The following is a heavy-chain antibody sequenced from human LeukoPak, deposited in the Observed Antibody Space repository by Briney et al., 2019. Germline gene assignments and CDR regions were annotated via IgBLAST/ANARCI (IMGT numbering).Heavy chain of an antibody. CDR3: ARESWSDSVAFDI. Sequence: GSLRLSCSASGFNFISYAMRWVRQAPGEGLEWVGLISYGGIDKSYADSVKGRFTISRDSSKRTLYLQLNSLRAEDTAMYYCARESWSDSVAFDIWGLGTMVIVSS. V-gene: IGHV3-30*04. CDR2: ISYGGIDK. CDR1: GFNFISYA. J-gene: IGHJ3*02. D-gene: IGHD3-3*01.